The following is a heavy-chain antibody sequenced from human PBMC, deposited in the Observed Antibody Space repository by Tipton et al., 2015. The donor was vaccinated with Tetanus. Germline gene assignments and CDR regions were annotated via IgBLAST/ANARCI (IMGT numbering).Heavy chain of an antibody. V-gene: IGHV4-34*01. Sequence: LSLTCAVYGGTFNNYFWTWIRQPPGKGLEWIGEINYDGSTNYSPSLKSRVTLSLDTTKKQVSLKLSSVTAADTAVYYCARGRQRLVPAGFDLWGQGTLVTVSS. J-gene: IGHJ5*02. CDR3: ARGRQRLVPAGFDL. CDR2: INYDGST. D-gene: IGHD6-13*01. CDR1: GGTFNNYF.